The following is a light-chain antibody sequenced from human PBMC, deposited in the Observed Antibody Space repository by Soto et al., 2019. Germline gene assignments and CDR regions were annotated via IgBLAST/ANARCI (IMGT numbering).Light chain of an antibody. CDR3: SSYTSISTPAV. J-gene: IGLJ2*01. V-gene: IGLV2-14*01. CDR2: EVS. CDR1: SSDVGRYNF. Sequence: QSVLTQPASVSGSPGQSITISCTGTSSDVGRYNFVSWFQQHPGKAPKLLIYEVSNRPSGVSTRFSGSKSGNTASLTISGLQAEDVADYYCSSYTSISTPAVFGGGTKVTVL.